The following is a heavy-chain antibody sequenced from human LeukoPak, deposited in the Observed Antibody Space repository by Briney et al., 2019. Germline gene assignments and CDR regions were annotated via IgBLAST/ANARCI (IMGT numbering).Heavy chain of an antibody. D-gene: IGHD6-19*01. CDR2: IYYSGST. V-gene: IGHV4-59*08. CDR3: ARRASRIYSSGWYDTGDYFDY. CDR1: GGSISSYY. J-gene: IGHJ4*02. Sequence: SETLSLTCTVCGGSISSYYWSWIRQPPGKGLEWIGYIYYSGSTNYNPSLKSRVTISVDTSKNQFSLKLSSVTAADTAVYYCARRASRIYSSGWYDTGDYFDYWGQGTLVTVSS.